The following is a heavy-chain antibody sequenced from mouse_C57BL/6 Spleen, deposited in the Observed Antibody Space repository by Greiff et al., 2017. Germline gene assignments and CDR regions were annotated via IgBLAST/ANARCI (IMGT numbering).Heavy chain of an antibody. J-gene: IGHJ2*01. CDR1: GYSFTGYY. V-gene: IGHV1-42*01. CDR3: ARGGYDYLDY. D-gene: IGHD2-3*01. CDR2: INPSTGGT. Sequence: EVQLQQSGPELVKPGASVKISCKASGYSFTGYYMNWVKQSPEKSLEWIGEINPSTGGTTYNQKFKAKATLTVDKSSSTAYMQRKSLTSEDSAVYYCARGGYDYLDYWGQGTTLTVSS.